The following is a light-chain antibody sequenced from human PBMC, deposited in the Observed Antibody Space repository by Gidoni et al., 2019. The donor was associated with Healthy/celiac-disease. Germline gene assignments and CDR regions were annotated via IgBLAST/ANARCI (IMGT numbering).Light chain of an antibody. CDR1: QSVSSSY. CDR3: QQYGSSPYT. V-gene: IGKV3-20*01. Sequence: DIVLTQSPGTLSLSPGDSATLSCRASQSVSSSYLAGYKQKPGQAPRLLIYGASSRATGIPDRFSGSGSGTDFTLTISRLEPEDFAVYYGQQYGSSPYTFGQGTKLEIK. CDR2: GAS. J-gene: IGKJ2*01.